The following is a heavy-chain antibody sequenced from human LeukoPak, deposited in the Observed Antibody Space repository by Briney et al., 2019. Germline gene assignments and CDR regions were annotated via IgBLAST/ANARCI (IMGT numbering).Heavy chain of an antibody. CDR3: AKEARDILTHYYWGSQFDY. Sequence: GGSLRLSCVGSGFTFGNYALNWVRQAPGKGLEWVAAISGRGGDTFYADSVKGRFTFSRDNSKNTMFLQMNSLRAEDTALYYCAKEARDILTHYYWGSQFDYWGQGTLVIVSS. CDR1: GFTFGNYA. V-gene: IGHV3-23*01. CDR2: ISGRGGDT. D-gene: IGHD3-9*01. J-gene: IGHJ4*02.